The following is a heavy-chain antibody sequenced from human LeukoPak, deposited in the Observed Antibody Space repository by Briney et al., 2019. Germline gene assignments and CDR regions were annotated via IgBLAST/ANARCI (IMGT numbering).Heavy chain of an antibody. D-gene: IGHD6-19*01. Sequence: GSLRLSCTASGFTFGDYLMSWFRQAPGKGLEWIGFISGGTTEYAASVKGRFTISRDDSTSIAYLQMNSLTTEDTAMYYCSRGSGWLSVYWGQGTLVTVSS. CDR3: SRGSGWLSVY. CDR2: ISGGTT. CDR1: GFTFGDYL. J-gene: IGHJ4*02. V-gene: IGHV3-49*03.